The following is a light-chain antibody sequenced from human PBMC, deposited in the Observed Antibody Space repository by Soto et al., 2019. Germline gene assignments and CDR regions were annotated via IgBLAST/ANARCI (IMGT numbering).Light chain of an antibody. CDR2: ENN. Sequence: QSGLTQPPSVTAATGQKLTISCYGSSSNIGNNFVSWYQQLPGTAPKLLMYENNKRPSGIPDRFSGSKSGTSATLGITGLQSGDEADYYCATRDTTLGAVFGGGTKVTDL. CDR1: SSNIGNNF. J-gene: IGLJ3*02. CDR3: ATRDTTLGAV. V-gene: IGLV1-51*02.